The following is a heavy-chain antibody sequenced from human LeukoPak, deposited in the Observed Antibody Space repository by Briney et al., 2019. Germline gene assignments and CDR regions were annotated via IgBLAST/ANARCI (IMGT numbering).Heavy chain of an antibody. Sequence: GASVKVSCKASGYTFTGYYMHWVRQAPGQGLEWMGWINPNSGGTNYAQKFQGRVTMTRDTSISTAYMELSRLRSDDTAVYYCARVIEESPDYDILTGGPLGYWDQGTLVTVSS. CDR1: GYTFTGYY. CDR3: ARVIEESPDYDILTGGPLGY. CDR2: INPNSGGT. V-gene: IGHV1-2*02. D-gene: IGHD3-9*01. J-gene: IGHJ4*02.